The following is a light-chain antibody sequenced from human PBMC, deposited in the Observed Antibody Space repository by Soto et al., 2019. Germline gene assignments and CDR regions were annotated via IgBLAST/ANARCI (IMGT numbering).Light chain of an antibody. J-gene: IGLJ2*01. V-gene: IGLV2-14*01. CDR3: SSYTRRNTLA. CDR1: SSDVGGYNF. Sequence: QSALTQPASVSGSPVQSITISCTGTSSDVGGYNFVSWYQQHPGKAPKLIIYEVTDRPSGVSNRFSGSKSGSTASLTISGLQAEDEAYYYCSSYTRRNTLAFGGGTKLTVL. CDR2: EVT.